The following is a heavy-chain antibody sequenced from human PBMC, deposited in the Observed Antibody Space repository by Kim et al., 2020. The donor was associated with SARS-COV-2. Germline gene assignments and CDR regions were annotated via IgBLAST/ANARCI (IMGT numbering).Heavy chain of an antibody. CDR2: ISSSSSYI. CDR3: ARDLAREASCPWYYGMDV. D-gene: IGHD2-2*01. Sequence: GGSLRLSCAASGFTFSSYSMNWVRQAPGKGLEWVSSISSSSSYIYYADSVKGRFTISRDNAKNSLYLQMNSLRAEDTAVYYCARDLAREASCPWYYGMDVWGQGTTVTVSS. CDR1: GFTFSSYS. V-gene: IGHV3-21*01. J-gene: IGHJ6*02.